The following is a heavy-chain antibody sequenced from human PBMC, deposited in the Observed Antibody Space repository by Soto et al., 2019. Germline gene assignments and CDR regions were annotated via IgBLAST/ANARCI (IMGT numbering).Heavy chain of an antibody. V-gene: IGHV4-31*03. CDR2: IYYSGSA. J-gene: IGHJ5*02. D-gene: IGHD3-10*01. CDR1: GGSISSGYSY. Sequence: PSETLSLTCTVSGGSISSGYSYWSWIRQHPGKGLEWIGYIYYSGSAYYNPPLKSRVTISVDTSKNQFSLRLSSVTAADTAVYYCARVFLWFGEINYFDPWGQGTLVTAPQ. CDR3: ARVFLWFGEINYFDP.